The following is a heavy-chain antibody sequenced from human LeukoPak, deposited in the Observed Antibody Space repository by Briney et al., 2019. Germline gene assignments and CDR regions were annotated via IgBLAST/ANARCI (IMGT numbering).Heavy chain of an antibody. CDR2: ISGSGGST. CDR1: GFTISSYA. CDR3: AKNHPLYYDILTGYSLFDY. V-gene: IGHV3-23*01. J-gene: IGHJ4*02. Sequence: HPGGSLRLSCAASGFTISSYAISWVRQAPGKGLEWVSAISGSGGSTYYADSVKGRFTISRDNSKNTLYLQMNSLRAEDTAVYYCAKNHPLYYDILTGYSLFDYWGQGTLVTVSS. D-gene: IGHD3-9*01.